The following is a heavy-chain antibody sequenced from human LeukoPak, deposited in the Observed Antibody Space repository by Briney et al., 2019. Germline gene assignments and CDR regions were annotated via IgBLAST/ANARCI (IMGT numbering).Heavy chain of an antibody. CDR2: IIPILGIA. J-gene: IGHJ4*02. Sequence: SVKVSCKASGGTFSSYAISWVRQAPGQGLEWMGRIIPILGIANYAQKFQGRVTITADKPTSTAYMELSSLRSEDTAVYYCARGLDYSGYNYWGQGTLVTVSS. D-gene: IGHD5-12*01. CDR3: ARGLDYSGYNY. V-gene: IGHV1-69*04. CDR1: GGTFSSYA.